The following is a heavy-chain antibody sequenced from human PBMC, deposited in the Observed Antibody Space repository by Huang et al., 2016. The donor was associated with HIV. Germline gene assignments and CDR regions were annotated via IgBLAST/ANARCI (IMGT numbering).Heavy chain of an antibody. CDR2: INHSGST. V-gene: IGHV4-34*01. J-gene: IGHJ3*02. CDR3: ARERMMSWLDDHDAFDI. D-gene: IGHD1-1*01. Sequence: QVQLQQWGAGLLKPSETLSLTCAVYGGSFSGYHWSWIRQSPGKGLEWIGEINHSGSTNYNPSLKIRLTISVDTSKNQFSLKLSSVTAADTAVYYCARERMMSWLDDHDAFDIWGQGTMVTVSS. CDR1: GGSFSGYH.